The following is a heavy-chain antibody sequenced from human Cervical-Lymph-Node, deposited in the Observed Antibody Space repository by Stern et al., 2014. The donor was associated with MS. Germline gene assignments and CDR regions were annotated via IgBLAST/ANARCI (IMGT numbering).Heavy chain of an antibody. CDR2: IYYSGST. CDR3: AAAPRSWNYFEY. J-gene: IGHJ4*02. D-gene: IGHD2-15*01. Sequence: QLQLQESGPRLVKPSETLSLTCTVSDDSLSSYYWSWIRQPPGKELEWIGYIYYSGSTNYNPSLKSRVIISVDTSKNQFSLKLSSVTAADTAVYYCAAAPRSWNYFEYWGQGTLVTVSS. CDR1: DDSLSSYY. V-gene: IGHV4-59*01.